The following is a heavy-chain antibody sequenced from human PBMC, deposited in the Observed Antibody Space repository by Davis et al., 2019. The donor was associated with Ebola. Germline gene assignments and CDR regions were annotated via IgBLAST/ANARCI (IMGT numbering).Heavy chain of an antibody. D-gene: IGHD6-13*01. Sequence: PSETLSLTCPVSGGSIMNNCWSWIRQPPGKGLEGVGHIFYSGSNYKNPSLRSRVTMSLDTSKDQFSLKLTSVTAADTAVYYCARVGIAAVGTGWFDPWGQGTLVTVSS. J-gene: IGHJ5*02. CDR1: GGSIMNNC. CDR2: IFYSGSN. V-gene: IGHV4-59*01. CDR3: ARVGIAAVGTGWFDP.